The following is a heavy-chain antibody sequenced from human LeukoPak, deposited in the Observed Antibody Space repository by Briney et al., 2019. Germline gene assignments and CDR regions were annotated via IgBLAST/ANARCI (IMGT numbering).Heavy chain of an antibody. Sequence: PGGSLRLSCAASGFTFSSYSMNWVRQAPGKGLEWVSSISSSSSYIYYADSVKGRFTISRDNAKNSLYLQMNSLRAEDTAVYYCARSLPHSSGYYYPIDYWGQGTLVTVSS. CDR2: ISSSSSYI. V-gene: IGHV3-21*01. CDR1: GFTFSSYS. J-gene: IGHJ4*02. D-gene: IGHD3-22*01. CDR3: ARSLPHSSGYYYPIDY.